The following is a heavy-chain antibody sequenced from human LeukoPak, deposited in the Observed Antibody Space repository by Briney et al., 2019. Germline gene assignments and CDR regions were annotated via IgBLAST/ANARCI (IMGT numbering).Heavy chain of an antibody. D-gene: IGHD3-3*01. V-gene: IGHV1-46*03. CDR2: INPSGGST. Sequence: ASVKVPCKASGYTFTSYYMHWVRQAPGQGLEWMGIINPSGGSTSYAQKFQGRVTMTRDTSTSTVYMELSSLRSEDTAVYYCARAELYYDFWSGYYFEPLNNWFDPWGQGTLVTVSS. CDR1: GYTFTSYY. CDR3: ARAELYYDFWSGYYFEPLNNWFDP. J-gene: IGHJ5*02.